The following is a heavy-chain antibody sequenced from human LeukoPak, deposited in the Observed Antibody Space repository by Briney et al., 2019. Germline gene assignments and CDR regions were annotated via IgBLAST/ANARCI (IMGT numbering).Heavy chain of an antibody. D-gene: IGHD6-19*01. CDR2: ISYDGSNK. CDR3: ARSIAVAGGNVDY. V-gene: IGHV3-30*04. J-gene: IGHJ4*02. Sequence: GGSLRLSCAASGFTFSSYAMHWVRQAPGKGLEWVAVISYDGSNKYYADSVKGRFTISRDNSKNTLYLQMNSLRAEDTAVYYCARSIAVAGGNVDYWGQGTLVTVSS. CDR1: GFTFSSYA.